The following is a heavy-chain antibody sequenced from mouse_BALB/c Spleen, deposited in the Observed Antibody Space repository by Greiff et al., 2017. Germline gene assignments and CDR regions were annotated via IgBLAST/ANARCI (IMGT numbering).Heavy chain of an antibody. CDR1: GFYFTDYY. V-gene: IGHV14-4*02. J-gene: IGHJ4*01. CDR3: NNKDNDLYYAMDY. CDR2: IDPENGAT. D-gene: IGHD2-4*01. Sequence: EVQLQQSGAELVGSGASVKLSCTASGFYFTDYYMHWVKQRPEQGLEWIGWIDPENGATEYAPKFQGKATMTADTSSNTAYLQLSSLTTEDTAVYYCNNKDNDLYYAMDYWGQGTSVTVSA.